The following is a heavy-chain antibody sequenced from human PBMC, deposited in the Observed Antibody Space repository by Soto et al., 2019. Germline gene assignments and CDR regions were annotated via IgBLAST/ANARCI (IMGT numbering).Heavy chain of an antibody. CDR3: ARGLYGGTFDY. D-gene: IGHD4-17*01. Sequence: SETLSLTCGVSDSSINSNYYWLWIRQPPGKGLEWIGAIHHSGTTYYTPSLKSRVTISMDMSKNHFSLRLTSVTAADTAIYYCARGLYGGTFDYWGQGTPVTVSS. J-gene: IGHJ4*02. V-gene: IGHV4-38-2*01. CDR2: IHHSGTT. CDR1: DSSINSNYY.